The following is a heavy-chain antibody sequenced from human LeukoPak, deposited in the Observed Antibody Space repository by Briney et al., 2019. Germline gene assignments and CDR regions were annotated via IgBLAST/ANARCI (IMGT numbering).Heavy chain of an antibody. Sequence: ASVKVSCKASGYTFTSYGISWVRQAPGQGLEWMGWISAYNGNTNYAQKLQGRVTMTTDISTSTAYMELRSLRSDDTAVYYCARERVFTMIGFRAFDIWGQGTMVTVSS. CDR2: ISAYNGNT. J-gene: IGHJ3*02. CDR3: ARERVFTMIGFRAFDI. CDR1: GYTFTSYG. D-gene: IGHD3-22*01. V-gene: IGHV1-18*01.